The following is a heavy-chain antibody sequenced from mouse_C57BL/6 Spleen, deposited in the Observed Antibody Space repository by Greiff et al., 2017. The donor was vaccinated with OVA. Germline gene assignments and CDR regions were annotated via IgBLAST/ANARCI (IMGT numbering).Heavy chain of an antibody. J-gene: IGHJ3*01. V-gene: IGHV5-17*01. CDR3: ARPYDYDVWFAY. CDR1: GFTFSDYG. Sequence: EVKLMESGGGLVKPGGSLKLSCAASGFTFSDYGMHWVRQAPEKGLEWVAYISSGSSTIYYSDKVKGRFTISRDNAKNTLFLQMTSLRSEDTAMYYCARPYDYDVWFAYWGQGTLVTVSA. CDR2: ISSGSSTI. D-gene: IGHD2-4*01.